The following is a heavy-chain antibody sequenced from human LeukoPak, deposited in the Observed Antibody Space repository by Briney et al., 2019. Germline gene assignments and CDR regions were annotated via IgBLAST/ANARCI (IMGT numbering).Heavy chain of an antibody. Sequence: GESLKISCKGSGYGFTTYWIGWVRQMPGKGLEWMGIIYPGDSDARYSPSFQGQVTISADKSISTAYLQWSSLKASDSAIYYCARLWNRWFDPWGQGTLVTVSS. J-gene: IGHJ5*02. V-gene: IGHV5-51*01. CDR2: IYPGDSDA. CDR1: GYGFTTYW. D-gene: IGHD1-1*01. CDR3: ARLWNRWFDP.